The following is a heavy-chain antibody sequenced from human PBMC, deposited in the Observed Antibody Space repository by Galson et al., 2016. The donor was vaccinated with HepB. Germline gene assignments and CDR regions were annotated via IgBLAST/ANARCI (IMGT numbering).Heavy chain of an antibody. CDR1: GFTFSSYD. J-gene: IGHJ3*02. D-gene: IGHD3-9*01. V-gene: IGHV3-23*01. CDR2: ISGSGGST. Sequence: SLRLSCAASGFTFSSYDMSWVRQAPGKGLEWVSAISGSGGSTYYADSLKGRFTISRDKSKNTLYLQMKSLRAEDTAVYYCAKEGRDILTGYYNGDAFDIWGQGAMVTVPS. CDR3: AKEGRDILTGYYNGDAFDI.